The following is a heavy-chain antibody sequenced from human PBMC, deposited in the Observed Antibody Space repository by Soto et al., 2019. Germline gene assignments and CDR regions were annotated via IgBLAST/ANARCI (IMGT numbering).Heavy chain of an antibody. D-gene: IGHD2-2*01. CDR2: ISSSSSYI. J-gene: IGHJ6*03. V-gene: IGHV3-21*01. CDR1: GFTFSSYS. CDR3: ARAPGGYCSSTSCYAEGSRDYYYYYYMDV. Sequence: GGSLRLSCAASGFTFSSYSMNWVRQAPGKGLEWVSSISSSSSYIYYADSVKGRFTISRDNAKNSLYLQMNSLRAEDTAVYYCARAPGGYCSSTSCYAEGSRDYYYYYYMDVWGKGTTVTVSS.